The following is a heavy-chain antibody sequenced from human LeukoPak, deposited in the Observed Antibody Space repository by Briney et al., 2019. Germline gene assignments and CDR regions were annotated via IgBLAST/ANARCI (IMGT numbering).Heavy chain of an antibody. CDR1: GYTFAGYY. D-gene: IGHD1-1*01. J-gene: IGHJ5*02. CDR3: ARGLGRPGNWFDP. Sequence: ASVKVSCKASGYTFAGYYMHWVRQAPGQGLEWMGWINPNSGGTNYAQKFQGRVTMTRDTSISTAYMELSRLRSDDTAVYYCARGLGRPGNWFDPWGQGTLVTVSS. V-gene: IGHV1-2*02. CDR2: INPNSGGT.